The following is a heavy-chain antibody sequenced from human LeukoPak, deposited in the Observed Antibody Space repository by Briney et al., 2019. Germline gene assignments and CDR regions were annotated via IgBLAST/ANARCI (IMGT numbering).Heavy chain of an antibody. Sequence: GGSLRLSSAASGFTFSSYGMHWVRQAPGKGLEWVAVISYDGSNKYYADSVKGRFTISRDNSKNTLYLQMNSLRAEDTAVYYCAKDQSGSAYYYYGMDVWGQGTTVTVSS. V-gene: IGHV3-30*18. CDR1: GFTFSSYG. CDR3: AKDQSGSAYYYYGMDV. J-gene: IGHJ6*02. CDR2: ISYDGSNK. D-gene: IGHD3-10*01.